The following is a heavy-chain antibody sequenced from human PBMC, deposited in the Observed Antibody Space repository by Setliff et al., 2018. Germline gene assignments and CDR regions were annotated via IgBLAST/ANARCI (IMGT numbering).Heavy chain of an antibody. V-gene: IGHV4-39*07. Sequence: SETLSLTCTVSGGSISSSSYYWGWIRQPPGKGLEWIGSIYYSGSTYYNPSLKSRVTMSVDTSKNQFSLKLTSVTAADTAIYYCARDTSSDWAAWFDPWSQGILVTVSS. CDR1: GGSISSSSYY. J-gene: IGHJ5*02. CDR3: ARDTSSDWAAWFDP. D-gene: IGHD3-22*01. CDR2: IYYSGST.